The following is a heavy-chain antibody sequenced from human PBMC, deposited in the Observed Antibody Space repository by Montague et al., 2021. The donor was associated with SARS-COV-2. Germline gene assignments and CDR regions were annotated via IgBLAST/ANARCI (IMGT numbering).Heavy chain of an antibody. J-gene: IGHJ3*02. CDR3: ASSGITLTGLDAFDI. D-gene: IGHD3-9*01. CDR1: GDSVFSKSVA. V-gene: IGHV6-1*01. CDR2: TYYRSKWDS. Sequence: CAISGDSVFSKSVAWNWIRQSPSRGLELLGRTYYRSKWDSDYAEXVKXRLVITPDTSKNQVSLQLNSVIPEDTAVYFCASSGITLTGLDAFDIWGQGTMVTVSS.